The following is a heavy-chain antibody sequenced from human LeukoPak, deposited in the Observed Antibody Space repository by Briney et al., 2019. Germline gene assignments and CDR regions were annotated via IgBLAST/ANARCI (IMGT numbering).Heavy chain of an antibody. CDR2: IRNKTNNYAT. D-gene: IGHD2-15*01. Sequence: PGGSLRLSCAASGFTFSGSAIHWVRQASGKGLEWVGRIRNKTNNYATAYAASVKGRFTISRDDSKNTAYLQMNSLKIEDTAVYYCSSFVGYCSGGKCYGGMGVNYYYMDVWGKGTTVTVSS. CDR1: GFTFSGSA. J-gene: IGHJ6*03. V-gene: IGHV3-73*01. CDR3: SSFVGYCSGGKCYGGMGVNYYYMDV.